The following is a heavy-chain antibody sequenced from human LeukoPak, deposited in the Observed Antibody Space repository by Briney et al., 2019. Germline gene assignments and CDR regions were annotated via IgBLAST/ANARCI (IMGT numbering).Heavy chain of an antibody. CDR3: ARAPPPTMVRGDPLDY. V-gene: IGHV3-21*01. CDR1: GFIFSSYA. J-gene: IGHJ4*02. D-gene: IGHD3-10*01. Sequence: GGSLRLSCAASGFIFSSYAMNWLRQAPGKGLEWVSSISSSSSYIYYADSVKGRFTISRDNAKNSLYLQMNSLRAEDTAVYYCARAPPPTMVRGDPLDYWGQGTLVTVSS. CDR2: ISSSSSYI.